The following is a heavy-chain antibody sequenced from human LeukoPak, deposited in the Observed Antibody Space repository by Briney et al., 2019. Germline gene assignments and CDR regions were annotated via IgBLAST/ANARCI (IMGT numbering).Heavy chain of an antibody. CDR2: IYTSGST. CDR1: GGSISSGSYY. D-gene: IGHD2-21*01. Sequence: SSETLSLTCTVSGGSISSGSYYWSWIRQPAGKGLEWIGRIYTSGSTNYNPSLKSRVTISVDTSKNQFSLKLSSVTAADTAVYYCARDRGGIPYYYYYMDVWGKGTTVTVSS. CDR3: ARDRGGIPYYYYYMDV. J-gene: IGHJ6*03. V-gene: IGHV4-61*02.